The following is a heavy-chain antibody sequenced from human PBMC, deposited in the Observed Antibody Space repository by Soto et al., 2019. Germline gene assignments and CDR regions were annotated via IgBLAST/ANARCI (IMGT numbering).Heavy chain of an antibody. CDR3: AKNYGRSGSYYFPGAFDI. CDR2: ISGSGGST. CDR1: GFTFSSYA. D-gene: IGHD3-10*01. Sequence: EVQLLESGGGLVQPGGSLRLSCAASGFTFSSYAMSWVRQAPGKGLEWVSAISGSGGSTYYADSVKGRFTISRDNSKNTLYLQMNSLRAEDTAVYYCAKNYGRSGSYYFPGAFDIWGQGTMVTVSS. J-gene: IGHJ3*02. V-gene: IGHV3-23*01.